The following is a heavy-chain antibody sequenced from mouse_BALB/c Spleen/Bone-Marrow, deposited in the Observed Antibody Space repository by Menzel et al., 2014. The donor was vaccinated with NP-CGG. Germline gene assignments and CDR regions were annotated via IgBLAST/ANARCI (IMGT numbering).Heavy chain of an antibody. CDR3: ARQLGLRWAMDY. D-gene: IGHD3-1*01. Sequence: EVKLQESGGGLVQPGGSLKPSCAASGFTFSSYTVSWVRQTPEKRLEWVAYISNGGGSTYYPDTVKGRFTISRDNAKNTLYLQMSSLKSEDTAMYYCARQLGLRWAMDYWGQGTSVTVSS. V-gene: IGHV5-12-2*01. J-gene: IGHJ4*01. CDR2: ISNGGGST. CDR1: GFTFSSYT.